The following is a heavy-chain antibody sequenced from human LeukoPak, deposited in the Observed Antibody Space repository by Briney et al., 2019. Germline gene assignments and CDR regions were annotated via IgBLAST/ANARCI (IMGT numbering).Heavy chain of an antibody. CDR2: ISAYNGNT. CDR3: ARDSPYSSSWDPWVD. V-gene: IGHV1-18*01. D-gene: IGHD6-13*01. J-gene: IGHJ4*02. Sequence: ASVKVSCKASGYTFTCYGISGVRQAPGQGLEWMGWISAYNGNTNYAQKLQGRVTMTTDTSTSTAYMELRSLRSDDTAVYYCARDSPYSSSWDPWVDWGQGTLVTVSS. CDR1: GYTFTCYG.